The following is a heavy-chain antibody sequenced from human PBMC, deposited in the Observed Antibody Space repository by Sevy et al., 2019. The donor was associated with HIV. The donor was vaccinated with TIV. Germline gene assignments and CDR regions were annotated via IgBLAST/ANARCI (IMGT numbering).Heavy chain of an antibody. CDR3: ARDNWNYGDSYGMDV. CDR2: ISGYNGKT. D-gene: IGHD1-7*01. CDR1: GYSFTSYG. J-gene: IGHJ6*02. V-gene: IGHV1-18*01. Sequence: ASVKVSCKASGYSFTSYGISWVRQAPGQGLEWMRWISGYNGKTNYEQKLQGRVTMTTDTSTSTAYMELRSLISDDTAVYYCARDNWNYGDSYGMDVWGQGTTVTVSS.